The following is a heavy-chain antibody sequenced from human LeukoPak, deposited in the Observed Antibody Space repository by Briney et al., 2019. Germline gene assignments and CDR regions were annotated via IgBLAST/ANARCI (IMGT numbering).Heavy chain of an antibody. CDR3: ARSGGEDFDY. J-gene: IGHJ4*02. CDR2: ISYDGSNK. V-gene: IGHV3-30-3*01. Sequence: PGGSLRLSCAASGFTFSSYAMHWVRQAPGKGLEWVAVISYDGSNKYYADSVKGRFTISRDNSKNTLYLQMNSLRAEDTAVYYCARSGGEDFDYWGQGTLVTVSS. D-gene: IGHD2-21*01. CDR1: GFTFSSYA.